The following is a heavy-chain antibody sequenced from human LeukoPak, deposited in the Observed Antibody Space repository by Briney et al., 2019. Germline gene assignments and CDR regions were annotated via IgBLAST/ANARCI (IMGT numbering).Heavy chain of an antibody. J-gene: IGHJ2*01. D-gene: IGHD5-12*01. CDR2: ISGYNGNT. CDR1: GYTFIDYG. Sequence: ASVKVSCKASGYTFIDYGFTWVRQAPGQGLEWMGSISGYNGNTNYLQKFQGRVTMPTDTSTNTVYMELRSLSSDDTAVYYCARVSTNSRVGGYDPQWYFDLWGRGTLVTVSS. CDR3: ARVSTNSRVGGYDPQWYFDL. V-gene: IGHV1-18*04.